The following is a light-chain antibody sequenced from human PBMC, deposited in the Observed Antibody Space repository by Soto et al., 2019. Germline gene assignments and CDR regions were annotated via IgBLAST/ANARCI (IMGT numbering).Light chain of an antibody. CDR2: VNN. V-gene: IGLV1-40*01. CDR1: SSNIGAGYT. J-gene: IGLJ3*02. Sequence: VVTQPPSASGTPGQRVTISCSGSSSNIGAGYTVHWYQQHPEKAPKFLISVNNDRSSGVPDRFSVSKSGSSASLAITGLQAEDEAYYYCQTYDSSLNTWVFGGGTQLTVL. CDR3: QTYDSSLNTWV.